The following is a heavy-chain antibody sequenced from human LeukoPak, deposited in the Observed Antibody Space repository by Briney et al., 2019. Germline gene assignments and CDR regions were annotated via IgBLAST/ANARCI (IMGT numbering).Heavy chain of an antibody. CDR1: GGTFSSYA. V-gene: IGHV1-69*04. CDR3: AGGVVVPAAYDAFDI. D-gene: IGHD2-2*01. J-gene: IGHJ3*02. Sequence: GASVKVSCKASGGTFSSYAISWVRQAPGQGLEWMGRIIPILGIANYAQKFQGRVTITADKSTSTAYMELSSLRSEDTAVYYCAGGVVVPAAYDAFDIWGQGTMVTVSS. CDR2: IIPILGIA.